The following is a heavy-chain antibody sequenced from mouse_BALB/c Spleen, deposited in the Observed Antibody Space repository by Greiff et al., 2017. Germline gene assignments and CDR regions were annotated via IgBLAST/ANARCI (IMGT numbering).Heavy chain of an antibody. Sequence: EVKLMESGGGLVKPGGSLKLSCAASGFTFSSYGMSWVRQTPDKRLEWVATISSGGSYTYYPDSVKGRFTISRDNAKNTLYLQMSSLKSEDTAMYYCARLWSYAMDYWGQGTSVTVSS. V-gene: IGHV5-6*03. CDR3: ARLWSYAMDY. CDR1: GFTFSSYG. J-gene: IGHJ4*01. CDR2: ISSGGSYT. D-gene: IGHD1-1*02.